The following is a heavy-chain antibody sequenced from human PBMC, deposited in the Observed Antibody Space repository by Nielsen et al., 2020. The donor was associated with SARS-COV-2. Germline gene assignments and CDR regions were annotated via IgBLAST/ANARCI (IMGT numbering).Heavy chain of an antibody. V-gene: IGHV3-30*18. Sequence: GESLKLSCAASGFTFSSYGMHWVRQAPGKGLEWVAVISYDGSNKYYADSVKGRFTISRDNSKNTLYLQMNSLRAEDTAVYYCAKDRLRYCSGGSCSTDAFDIWGQGTMVTVSS. CDR2: ISYDGSNK. CDR1: GFTFSSYG. D-gene: IGHD2-15*01. J-gene: IGHJ3*02. CDR3: AKDRLRYCSGGSCSTDAFDI.